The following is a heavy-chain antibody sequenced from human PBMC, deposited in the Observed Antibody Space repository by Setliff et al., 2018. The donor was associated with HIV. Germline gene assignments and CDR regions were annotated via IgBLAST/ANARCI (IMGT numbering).Heavy chain of an antibody. CDR1: GFFNNFY. Sequence: SETLSLTCSVSGFFNNFYWSWIRQPPNEGLEWIGNIFPTGTTNYNPSLQSRVTLSVDTSESQVSLSLTSVTAADSAVYYCARLRLSMDYFNHWGQGILVTVSS. J-gene: IGHJ4*02. CDR3: ARLRLSMDYFNH. V-gene: IGHV4-4*09. D-gene: IGHD3-10*01. CDR2: IFPTGTT.